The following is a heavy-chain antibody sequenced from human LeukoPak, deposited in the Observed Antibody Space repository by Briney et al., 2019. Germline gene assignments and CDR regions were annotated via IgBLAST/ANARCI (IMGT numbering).Heavy chain of an antibody. D-gene: IGHD2-8*01. J-gene: IGHJ4*02. V-gene: IGHV3-21*01. CDR3: ARKYCTNGICQFDY. Sequence: GGSLRLSCAASGFTFSNYAMSWVRQAPGKGLEWVSSISSSSSSIYYADSVKGRFTISRDNAKNSLYLQMNSLRAEDTAVYYCARKYCTNGICQFDYWGQGTLVTVSS. CDR1: GFTFSNYA. CDR2: ISSSSSSI.